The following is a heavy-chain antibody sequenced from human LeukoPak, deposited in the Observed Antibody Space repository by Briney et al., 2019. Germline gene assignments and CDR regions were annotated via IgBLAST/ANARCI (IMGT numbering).Heavy chain of an antibody. Sequence: GASVKVSCKASGYTFTSYYMHWVRQAPGQGLEWMGIINPSGGSTSYAQKFQGRVTMTTDTSTSTAYMELRSLRSDDTAVYYCARDMVRSSPGGWFDPWGQGTLVTVSS. V-gene: IGHV1-46*01. CDR3: ARDMVRSSPGGWFDP. CDR1: GYTFTSYY. D-gene: IGHD4/OR15-4a*01. CDR2: INPSGGST. J-gene: IGHJ5*02.